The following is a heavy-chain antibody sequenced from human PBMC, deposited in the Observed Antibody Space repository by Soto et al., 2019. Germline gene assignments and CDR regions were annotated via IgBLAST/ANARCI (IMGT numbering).Heavy chain of an antibody. D-gene: IGHD6-13*01. V-gene: IGHV3-73*02. CDR3: TGTIAAAGSDNWFDP. CDR2: IRSKANSYAT. Sequence: EVQLVESGGGLVQPGGSLKLSCAASGFTFSGSAMHWVRQASGKGLEWVGRIRSKANSYATAYAASVKGRFTISRDSSXXTAYLQMNSLKTEDTAVYYCTGTIAAAGSDNWFDPWGQGTLVTVSS. J-gene: IGHJ5*02. CDR1: GFTFSGSA.